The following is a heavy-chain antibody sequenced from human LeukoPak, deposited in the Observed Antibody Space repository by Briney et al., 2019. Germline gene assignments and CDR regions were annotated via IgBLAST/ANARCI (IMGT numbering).Heavy chain of an antibody. J-gene: IGHJ4*02. CDR1: GFTFSSYG. CDR3: AKDRSLGSSWLGD. V-gene: IGHV3-30*18. Sequence: GRSLRLSCAASGFTFSSYGMHWVRQAPGKGLEWVAVISYDGSNKYYADSVKGRFTISRDNSKNTLHLQMNSLRAEDTAVYYCAKDRSLGSSWLGDWGQGTLVTVSS. D-gene: IGHD6-13*01. CDR2: ISYDGSNK.